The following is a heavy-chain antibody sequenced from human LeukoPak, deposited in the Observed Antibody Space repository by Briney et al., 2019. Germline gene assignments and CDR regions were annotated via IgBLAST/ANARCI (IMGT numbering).Heavy chain of an antibody. V-gene: IGHV4-39*01. CDR1: GGSISSSSYY. J-gene: IGHJ5*02. CDR3: ARHVGSGLVVVPAAEFDP. D-gene: IGHD2-2*01. CDR2: IYYSGST. Sequence: PSETLSLTCTVSGGSISSSSYYWGWIRQPPGKGLEWIGSIYYSGSTYYNPSLKSRVTISVDTSKNQFSLKLSSVTAADTAVYYCARHVGSGLVVVPAAEFDPWGQGTLVTVSS.